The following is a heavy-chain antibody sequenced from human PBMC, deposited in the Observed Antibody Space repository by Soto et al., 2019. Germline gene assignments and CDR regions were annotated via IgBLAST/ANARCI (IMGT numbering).Heavy chain of an antibody. CDR3: SRGTSDLPGIDY. CDR1: GLTFASYW. J-gene: IGHJ4*02. CDR2: IKEDGSED. Sequence: EVQLVESGGGLVQPGGSLRLSCAASGLTFASYWMHWVRQAPGKGLEWVANIKEDGSEDSSVPSLRGRFTISRDNAKNSLYLQMNNLRAEDTAVYYCSRGTSDLPGIDYWGQGTPVTVSS. D-gene: IGHD2-2*01. V-gene: IGHV3-7*01.